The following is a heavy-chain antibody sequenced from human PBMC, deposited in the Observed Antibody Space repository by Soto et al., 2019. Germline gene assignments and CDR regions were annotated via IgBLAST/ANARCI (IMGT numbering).Heavy chain of an antibody. V-gene: IGHV4-4*02. CDR1: GGSISSETW. Sequence: QVQLQESGPGLVKPSETLSLTCAVSGGSISSETWWSWVRQPPGKGLEWIGEIFRTGSTNYNPSLKSRVTISLDKSKHQFSLKLSSVTAADTAVYYCARVAPALDYWGQGTLVTVSS. CDR3: ARVAPALDY. CDR2: IFRTGST. J-gene: IGHJ4*02.